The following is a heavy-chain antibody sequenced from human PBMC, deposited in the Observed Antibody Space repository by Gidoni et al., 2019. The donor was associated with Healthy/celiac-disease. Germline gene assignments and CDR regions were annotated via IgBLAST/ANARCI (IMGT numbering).Heavy chain of an antibody. CDR1: GFTFSSYG. J-gene: IGHJ4*02. CDR3: AKDRLRSGDYSFDY. Sequence: QVQLVESGGGVVQPGRSLRLSWAASGFTFSSYGMHWVRQAPGKGLEWVAVISYDGSNKYYADSVKCRFTISRDNFKDTLYLQMNSLRAEDTAVYYCAKDRLRSGDYSFDYWGQGTLVTVSS. D-gene: IGHD4-17*01. CDR2: ISYDGSNK. V-gene: IGHV3-30*18.